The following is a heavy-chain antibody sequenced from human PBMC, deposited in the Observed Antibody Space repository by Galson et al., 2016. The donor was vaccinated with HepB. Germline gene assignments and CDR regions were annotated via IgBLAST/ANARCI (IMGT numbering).Heavy chain of an antibody. D-gene: IGHD6-19*01. CDR2: ISSSGSTI. Sequence: SLRLSCAASGFTFSYYYMSWIRQAPGKGLEWVSYISSSGSTIYYADSVKGRFTISRDNAKSSLYLQMNSLRAEDTAVYYCARVVPLYSGGWYVRGDGWFDPWGQGTLVTVSS. CDR3: ARVVPLYSGGWYVRGDGWFDP. J-gene: IGHJ5*02. CDR1: GFTFSYYY. V-gene: IGHV3-11*01.